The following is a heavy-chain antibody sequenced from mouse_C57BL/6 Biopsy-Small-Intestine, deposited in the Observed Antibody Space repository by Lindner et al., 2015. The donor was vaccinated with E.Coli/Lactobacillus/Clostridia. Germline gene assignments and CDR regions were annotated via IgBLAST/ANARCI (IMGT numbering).Heavy chain of an antibody. CDR3: ARDNLAFDY. D-gene: IGHD1-3*01. CDR1: GYTFTSNY. CDR2: IYPSGGGT. Sequence: SVKVSCKASGYTFTSNYMHWVRQAPGQGLEWMGMIYPSGGGTSYAQKFQGRVTVTSDTSTSTVYMELSSLTPEDTAVYYCARDNLAFDYWGQGTLVTVSS. V-gene: IGHV1-64*01. J-gene: IGHJ4*01.